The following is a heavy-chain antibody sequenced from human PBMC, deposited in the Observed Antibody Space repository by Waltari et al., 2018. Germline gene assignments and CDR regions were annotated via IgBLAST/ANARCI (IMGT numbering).Heavy chain of an antibody. CDR2: ISHTGST. Sequence: QVQLQESGPGLVKPSETLSLTCAASDYFISSGYFWAWIRQPPGKGLAWIAHISHTGSTSYTPSLGSRVTISVDTSKNQFSLKMTSVTAADTAIYYCARHSYSEPFHYWGQGTLVTVSS. V-gene: IGHV4-38-2*01. CDR3: ARHSYSEPFHY. J-gene: IGHJ4*02. D-gene: IGHD5-12*01. CDR1: DYFISSGYF.